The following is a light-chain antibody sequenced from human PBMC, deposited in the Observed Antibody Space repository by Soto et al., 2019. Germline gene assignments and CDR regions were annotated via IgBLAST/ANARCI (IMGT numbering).Light chain of an antibody. CDR3: QHYYSTPAVT. V-gene: IGKV4-1*01. Sequence: DIVMTQSPDSLAVSLGERATINCKSSQSVLYSSNNKNYLAWYQQKPGQPPKLLIYWASTRESGVPDRFSGSGSGTDFTLTISSLQAEDVAVYYCQHYYSTPAVTFGGGTKVEIK. CDR2: WAS. CDR1: QSVLYSSNNKNY. J-gene: IGKJ4*01.